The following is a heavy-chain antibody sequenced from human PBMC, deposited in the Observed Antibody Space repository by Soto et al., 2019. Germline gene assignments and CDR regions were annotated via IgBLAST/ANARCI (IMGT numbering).Heavy chain of an antibody. V-gene: IGHV3-7*01. Sequence: GGSLRLSCAASGFTFSSYWMSWVRQAPGKGLEWVANIKEDGSDKYYVDSVKGRFTISRDNAKNSLYLQMNSLRAEDTAVDYCARVSYSSSCYYDYDYMDVWGKGTTVTVSS. CDR2: IKEDGSDK. D-gene: IGHD6-13*01. J-gene: IGHJ6*03. CDR1: GFTFSSYW. CDR3: ARVSYSSSCYYDYDYMDV.